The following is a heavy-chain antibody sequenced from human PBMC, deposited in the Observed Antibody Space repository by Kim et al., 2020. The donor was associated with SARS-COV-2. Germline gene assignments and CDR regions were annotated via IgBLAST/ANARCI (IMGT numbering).Heavy chain of an antibody. CDR1: GFTFSNSA. V-gene: IGHV3-23*01. J-gene: IGHJ4*02. Sequence: GGSLRLSCAASGFTFSNSAMIWVRQAPGKGLEWVSRISTNGDWKYSADSPKGQFTITRDNSKNTAYLQLNNMRAEDTAAYYCSRDGFDSGWYLDYWYQGT. CDR3: SRDGFDSGWYLDY. D-gene: IGHD6-19*01. CDR2: ISTNGDWK.